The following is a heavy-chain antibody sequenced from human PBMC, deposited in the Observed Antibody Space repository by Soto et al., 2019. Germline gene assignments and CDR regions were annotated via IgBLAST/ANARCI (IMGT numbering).Heavy chain of an antibody. CDR1: GFTFSSYW. CDR3: ARVRYYYGSGIYYYYYYGMDV. CDR2: IKQDGSEK. V-gene: IGHV3-7*01. D-gene: IGHD3-10*01. J-gene: IGHJ6*02. Sequence: GGSLRLSCAASGFTFSSYWMSRVRQAPGKGLEWVANIKQDGSEKYYVDSVKGRFTISRDNAKNSLYLQMNSLRAEDTAVYYCARVRYYYGSGIYYYYYYGMDVWGQGTTVTVSS.